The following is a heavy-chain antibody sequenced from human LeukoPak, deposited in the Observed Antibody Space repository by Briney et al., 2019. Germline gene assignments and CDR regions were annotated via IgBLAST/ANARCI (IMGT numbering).Heavy chain of an antibody. CDR1: GFTFSSYA. V-gene: IGHV3-23*01. J-gene: IGHJ4*02. D-gene: IGHD3-10*01. Sequence: PGGSLRLSCAASGFTFSSYAMSWVRQAPGKGLEWVSALSGSGDSTYYADSVKGRFTISRDSSKNTLYLQMCSLRAEDTAVYYCAKSGDRTSMRFGELNWGQGTLVAVSS. CDR3: AKSGDRTSMRFGELN. CDR2: LSGSGDST.